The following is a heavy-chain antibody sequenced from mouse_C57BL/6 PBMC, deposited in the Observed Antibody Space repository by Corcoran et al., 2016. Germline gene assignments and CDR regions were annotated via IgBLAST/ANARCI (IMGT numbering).Heavy chain of an antibody. V-gene: IGHV9-3*01. J-gene: IGHJ4*01. Sequence: QIQLVQSGPELKKPGETVKISCKASGYTFTTYGMSWVKQAPGKGLKWMGWINTYSGVPTYADDFKGRFAFSLETSASTAYLQINNLKNEDTATYFCASSARLGRYAMDYWGQGTSVTVSS. CDR2: INTYSGVP. CDR3: ASSARLGRYAMDY. CDR1: GYTFTTYG. D-gene: IGHD4-1*01.